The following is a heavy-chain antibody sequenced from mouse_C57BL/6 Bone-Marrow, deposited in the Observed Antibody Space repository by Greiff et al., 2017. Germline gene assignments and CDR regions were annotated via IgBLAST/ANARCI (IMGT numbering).Heavy chain of an antibody. CDR3: ARRVLRGFAY. Sequence: QVQLQQPGAELVKPGASVKLSCKASGYTFTSYWMHWVKQRPGQGLEWIGMIHPNSGSTNYNEKFKSKATLTVDRSSSTAYMQLSSLTSEDSAVDCCARRVLRGFAYWGQGTLVTVSA. CDR1: GYTFTSYW. D-gene: IGHD1-1*01. V-gene: IGHV1-64*01. CDR2: IHPNSGST. J-gene: IGHJ3*01.